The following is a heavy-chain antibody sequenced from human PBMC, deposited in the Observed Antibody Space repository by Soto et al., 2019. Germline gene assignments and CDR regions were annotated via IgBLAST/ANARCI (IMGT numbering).Heavy chain of an antibody. Sequence: QLQLQESGPGLVKPSETLSLTCTVSGGSISSSSYYWGWIRQPPGKGLEWIGSIYYSGSTYYNPSLKRRVTISVDTSKNQFSLKLSSVTAADTAVYYCARHFFNSYDILTGYPYYFDYWGQGTLVTVSS. CDR1: GGSISSSSYY. D-gene: IGHD3-9*01. V-gene: IGHV4-39*01. J-gene: IGHJ4*02. CDR3: ARHFFNSYDILTGYPYYFDY. CDR2: IYYSGST.